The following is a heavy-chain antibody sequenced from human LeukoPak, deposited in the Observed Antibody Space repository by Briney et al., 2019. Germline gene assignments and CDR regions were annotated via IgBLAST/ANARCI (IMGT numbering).Heavy chain of an antibody. Sequence: GASVKVSCKASGYTFTSYGISWVRQGPGQGLEWMGWISAYNGNTNYAQKLQGRVTMTTDTSTSTAYMELRSLRSDDTAVYYCARAVGEIVVVPAAMDYWGQGTLVTVSS. V-gene: IGHV1-18*04. D-gene: IGHD2-2*01. CDR2: ISAYNGNT. J-gene: IGHJ4*02. CDR1: GYTFTSYG. CDR3: ARAVGEIVVVPAAMDY.